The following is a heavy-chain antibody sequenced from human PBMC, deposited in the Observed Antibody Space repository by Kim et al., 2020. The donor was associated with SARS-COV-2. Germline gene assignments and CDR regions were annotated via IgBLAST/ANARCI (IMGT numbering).Heavy chain of an antibody. D-gene: IGHD6-19*01. V-gene: IGHV3-30*18. CDR1: GFTFSRYG. Sequence: GGSLRLSCAASGFTFSRYGMHWVRQAPGKGLEWVAVISYDGRNKNYADSVKGRFTISRDNSKNTLYLQMNSLRAEDTAVYYCAKDLVGYSSGWNYYYYGIDVWGQVTTVTVSS. CDR3: AKDLVGYSSGWNYYYYGIDV. J-gene: IGHJ6*02. CDR2: ISYDGRNK.